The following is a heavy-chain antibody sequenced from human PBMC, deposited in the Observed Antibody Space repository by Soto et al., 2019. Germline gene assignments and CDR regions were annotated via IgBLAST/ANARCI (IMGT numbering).Heavy chain of an antibody. CDR1: GGTFSSYA. J-gene: IGHJ5*02. D-gene: IGHD3-3*01. Sequence: SVKVSCKASGGTFSSYAISWVRQAPGQGLEWMGGIILIFGTANYAQKFQGRVTITADESTSTAYMELSSLRSEDTAVYYCTRAPYDRNWFDPWGQGTLVTVSS. CDR2: IILIFGTA. CDR3: TRAPYDRNWFDP. V-gene: IGHV1-69*13.